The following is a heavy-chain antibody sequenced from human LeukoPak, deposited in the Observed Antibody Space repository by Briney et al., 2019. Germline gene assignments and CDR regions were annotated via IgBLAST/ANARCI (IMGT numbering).Heavy chain of an antibody. CDR1: GFTFSNFW. J-gene: IGHJ4*02. V-gene: IGHV3-7*01. D-gene: IGHD3-10*01. Sequence: QPGGSLRLSCAASGFTFSNFWMSWVRQAPGKGLEWVANIKADGSEKYYADSVKGRFTISRDNAKNSLYLQMNSLRAEDTAVYYCAREYYYGSGTSLDYWGQGTLVTVSS. CDR2: IKADGSEK. CDR3: AREYYYGSGTSLDY.